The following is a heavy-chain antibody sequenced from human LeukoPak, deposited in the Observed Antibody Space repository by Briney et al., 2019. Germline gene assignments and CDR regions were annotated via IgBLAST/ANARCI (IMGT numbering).Heavy chain of an antibody. CDR3: ARRSSIGYYYMDV. V-gene: IGHV4-39*01. CDR2: IYYSGNA. J-gene: IGHJ6*03. CDR1: GGSISSSTYY. Sequence: SETLSLTCTVSGGSISSSTYYWGWIRQPPGKGLEWIGNIYYSGNAYHNPSLKSRVTISVDTSKNQFSLRLSSVTAADTAVYYCARRSSIGYYYMDVWGKGTTVTISS. D-gene: IGHD2/OR15-2a*01.